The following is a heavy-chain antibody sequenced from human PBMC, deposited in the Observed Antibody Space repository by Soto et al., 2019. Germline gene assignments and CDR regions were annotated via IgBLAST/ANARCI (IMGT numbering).Heavy chain of an antibody. CDR3: ALTRGELGYCRGASCYSHYCKDV. D-gene: IGHD2-15*01. CDR1: GGSISSYY. V-gene: IGHV4-59*01. CDR2: IYYSGSN. J-gene: IGHJ6*03. Sequence: QVQLQESGPGLVKPSETLSLICAVSGGSISSYYWSWIRPPPGKGLEWIGYIYYSGSNNYNPSLKSRVTISLDTSKHQLSLKLSSVTAAGTAVYYCALTRGELGYCRGASCYSHYCKDVWGKGTTVTVSS.